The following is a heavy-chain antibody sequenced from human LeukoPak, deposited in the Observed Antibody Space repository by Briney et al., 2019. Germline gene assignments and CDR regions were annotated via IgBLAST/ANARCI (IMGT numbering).Heavy chain of an antibody. Sequence: PGGSLRLSCAASGFSLNDYGMHWVRRAPGKGLEWVSGISWDSGTIGYADSVKGRFTISRDNAKNSLYLQMNSLRAEDTAVYYCARERVEMATVYYYYGMDVWGQGTTVTVSS. CDR1: GFSLNDYG. V-gene: IGHV3-9*01. CDR2: ISWDSGTI. D-gene: IGHD5-24*01. J-gene: IGHJ6*02. CDR3: ARERVEMATVYYYYGMDV.